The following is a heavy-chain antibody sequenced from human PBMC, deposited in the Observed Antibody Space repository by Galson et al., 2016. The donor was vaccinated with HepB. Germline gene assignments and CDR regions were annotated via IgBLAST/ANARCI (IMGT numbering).Heavy chain of an antibody. CDR3: ARDPLYCSGGSCIPYYFDY. CDR1: HFTFSTYA. J-gene: IGHJ4*02. CDR2: ISYDGGKK. Sequence: SLRLSCAVSHFTFSTYAMNWVRQAPGKGLEWVAVISYDGGKKYYADSVKGRFTISRDNSKNTLYLQMNSLRPEDTAVYFCARDPLYCSGGSCIPYYFDYWGQGTPVTVSS. D-gene: IGHD2-15*01. V-gene: IGHV3-30-3*01.